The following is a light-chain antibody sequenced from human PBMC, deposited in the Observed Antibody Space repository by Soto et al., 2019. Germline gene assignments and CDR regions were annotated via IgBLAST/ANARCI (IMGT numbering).Light chain of an antibody. J-gene: IGLJ1*01. CDR2: GVT. Sequence: QSALTQPRSVSGSPGKSVTISCTGTSSDVGGYDYVSWYQQHPGKAPKLLIYGVTKRPSGVPDRFSGSKSGNTASLTISGVQAEDESDYCCSHGGRHSYVFGTGTKVTVL. CDR3: CSHGGRHSYV. V-gene: IGLV2-11*01. CDR1: SSDVGGYDY.